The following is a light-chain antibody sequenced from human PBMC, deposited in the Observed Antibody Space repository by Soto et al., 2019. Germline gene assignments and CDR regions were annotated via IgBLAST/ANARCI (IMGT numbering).Light chain of an antibody. J-gene: IGLJ1*01. CDR3: GSWDSSLSAYV. V-gene: IGLV1-51*01. CDR2: DDD. Sequence: QTVLTQPPSVSAAPGQRATISCSGSSSNIGGNSVSWYPQLPGTAPNLLIYDDDKRPSGILDRFSGSKSGRSATLGITGFQTGVEVDYYCGSWDSSLSAYVFGTGTNVTVL. CDR1: SSNIGGNS.